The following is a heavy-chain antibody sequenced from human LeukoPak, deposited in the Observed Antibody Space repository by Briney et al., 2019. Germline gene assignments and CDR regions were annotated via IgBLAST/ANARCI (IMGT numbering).Heavy chain of an antibody. V-gene: IGHV3-30*03. CDR3: ARGGANYFDY. D-gene: IGHD1-26*01. J-gene: IGHJ4*02. CDR2: ISYDGSNK. CDR1: GFTFSSYG. Sequence: QPGGSLRLSCAASGFTFSSYGMHWVRQAPGKGLEWVAVISYDGSNKYYADSVKGRFTISRDNSKNTLYLQMDSLRPEDTALYYCARGGANYFDYWGQGTLVTVSS.